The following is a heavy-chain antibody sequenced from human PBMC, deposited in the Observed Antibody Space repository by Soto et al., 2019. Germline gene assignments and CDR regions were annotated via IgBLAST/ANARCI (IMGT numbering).Heavy chain of an antibody. D-gene: IGHD4-17*01. Sequence: HVQLVESGGGVVQPGRSLRLSCAASGFTFSNYGMHWVRQAPGKGLEWVAVISYHGRDKYYADSVKGRFTISRDNSKNTLYLEMNSLRAEDTAVYYCAKDHLMTTVTTVGYWGQGTLVTVSS. CDR3: AKDHLMTTVTTVGY. CDR1: GFTFSNYG. CDR2: ISYHGRDK. V-gene: IGHV3-30*18. J-gene: IGHJ4*02.